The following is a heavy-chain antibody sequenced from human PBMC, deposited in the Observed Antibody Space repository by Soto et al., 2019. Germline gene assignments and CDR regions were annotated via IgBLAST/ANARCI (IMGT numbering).Heavy chain of an antibody. D-gene: IGHD6-19*01. J-gene: IGHJ4*02. V-gene: IGHV3-23*01. Sequence: EVQLLESGGDLVQPGGSLRLSCGASGFTFSNFAMSWVRQAPGRGLEWVSGISASGRDIHYAYSVKDRFTVSRDNSKNTLYLQMNSLRAEDTAIDYCAKGKSSGWYYFDYWGQGALVTVSS. CDR2: ISASGRDI. CDR1: GFTFSNFA. CDR3: AKGKSSGWYYFDY.